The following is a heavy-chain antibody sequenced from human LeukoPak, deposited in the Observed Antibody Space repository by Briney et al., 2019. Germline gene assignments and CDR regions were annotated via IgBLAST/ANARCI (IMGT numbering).Heavy chain of an antibody. V-gene: IGHV3-15*01. CDR3: TTVRSF. Sequence: PGGSLRLSCAASGFTFSSSWMSWVRKAPGKGLEWLGRIKSKIDGGTTDYPAPVKGIFSISRDYSKNTLYLQMNSLKTEDTAVYYCTTVRSFWGQGTLVTVSS. D-gene: IGHD3-16*02. CDR2: IKSKIDGGTT. CDR1: GFTFSSSW. J-gene: IGHJ4*02.